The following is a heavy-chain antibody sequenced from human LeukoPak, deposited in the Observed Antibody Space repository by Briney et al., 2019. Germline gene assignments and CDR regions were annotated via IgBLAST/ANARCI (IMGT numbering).Heavy chain of an antibody. J-gene: IGHJ4*02. Sequence: AGGSLRLSCTASGFTFGDYAISWFRQAPGKGLEWVGFIRSKAYGGTTEYAASVKGRFTISRDDSKSIAYLQMNSLKTEDTAVYYCTTEGATSRLIFDYWGQGTLVTVSS. CDR2: IRSKAYGGTT. CDR3: TTEGATSRLIFDY. V-gene: IGHV3-49*03. CDR1: GFTFGDYA. D-gene: IGHD1-26*01.